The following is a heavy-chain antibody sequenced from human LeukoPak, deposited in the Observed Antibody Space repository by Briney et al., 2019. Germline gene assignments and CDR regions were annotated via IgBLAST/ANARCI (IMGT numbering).Heavy chain of an antibody. V-gene: IGHV3-30*18. J-gene: IGHJ4*02. CDR3: AKDSQFYRGVRGVIPDY. D-gene: IGHD3-10*01. Sequence: PGGSLRLSCAASGFTFSSYGMHWVRQAPGKGLEWVAVISYDGSNKYYADSVKGRFTISRDNSKNTLYLRMNSLRAEDTAVYYCAKDSQFYRGVRGVIPDYWGQGTLVTVSS. CDR2: ISYDGSNK. CDR1: GFTFSSYG.